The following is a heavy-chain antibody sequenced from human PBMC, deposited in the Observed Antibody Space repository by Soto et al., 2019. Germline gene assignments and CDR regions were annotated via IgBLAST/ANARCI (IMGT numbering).Heavy chain of an antibody. Sequence: GGSLRLSCAASGFTFSSYAMSWVRQAPGKGLEWVSAISGSGGSTYYADSVKGRFTISRDNSKNTLYLQMNSLRAEDTAVYYWAKDHSSSWSLDYWGQGTLVTVSS. CDR1: GFTFSSYA. J-gene: IGHJ4*02. V-gene: IGHV3-23*01. D-gene: IGHD6-13*01. CDR3: AKDHSSSWSLDY. CDR2: ISGSGGST.